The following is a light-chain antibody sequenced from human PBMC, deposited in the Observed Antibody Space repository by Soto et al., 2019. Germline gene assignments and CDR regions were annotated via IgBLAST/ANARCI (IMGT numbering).Light chain of an antibody. CDR1: QSINSR. CDR2: KAS. V-gene: IGKV1-5*03. Sequence: DLQMTQSPSTLSASVGDRVTITCRASQSINSRLAWYQQQPGKAPKLLVYKASSSQSGIPSRFSGSESVTEFTLTISNLQHDDFAPYYSHQYTDYACTFGQGTKLESK. CDR3: HQYTDYACT. J-gene: IGKJ2*02.